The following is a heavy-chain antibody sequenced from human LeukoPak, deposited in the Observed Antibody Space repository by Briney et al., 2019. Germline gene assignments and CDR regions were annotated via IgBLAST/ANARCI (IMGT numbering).Heavy chain of an antibody. V-gene: IGHV3-73*01. CDR2: IRSKANSYAT. CDR3: TKGSAAAGSNNWFDP. CDR1: GFTFSGSA. Sequence: GGSLRLSCAAFGFTFSGSAMHWVRQASGKGLEWVGRIRSKANSYATAYAASARGRFTISRDDSKNTAYLQMNSLNTEDTAVYYCTKGSAAAGSNNWFDPWGQGTLVTVSS. D-gene: IGHD6-13*01. J-gene: IGHJ5*02.